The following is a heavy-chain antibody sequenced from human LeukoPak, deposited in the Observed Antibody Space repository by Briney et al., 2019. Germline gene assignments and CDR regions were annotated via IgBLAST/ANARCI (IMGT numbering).Heavy chain of an antibody. V-gene: IGHV3-66*01. J-gene: IGHJ4*02. D-gene: IGHD3-10*01. CDR2: IYSGGRT. CDR1: GFTFSNNA. CDR3: ARERGRGVISPYFDY. Sequence: GGSLRLSCVTSGFTFSNNAMTWVRQAPGKGLEWVSVIYSGGRTHYTDSVKGRFIISRDNSKNTLYLQMNSLRAEDTAVYYCARERGRGVISPYFDYWGQGALVTVSS.